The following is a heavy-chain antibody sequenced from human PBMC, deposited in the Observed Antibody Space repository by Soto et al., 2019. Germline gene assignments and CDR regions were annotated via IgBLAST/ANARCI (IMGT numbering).Heavy chain of an antibody. CDR1: GFTFSDYY. J-gene: IGHJ6*03. CDR3: ARGGWSSTSPMEIYYYYYMDV. CDR2: ISSSGSTI. D-gene: IGHD2-2*01. Sequence: QVQLVESGGGLVKPGGSLRLSCAASGFTFSDYYMSWIRQAPGKGLEWVSYISSSGSTIYYAASVKGRFTISRDNAKNSLYLQMNSLRAEDTAVYYCARGGWSSTSPMEIYYYYYMDVWGEGTTVTVSS. V-gene: IGHV3-11*01.